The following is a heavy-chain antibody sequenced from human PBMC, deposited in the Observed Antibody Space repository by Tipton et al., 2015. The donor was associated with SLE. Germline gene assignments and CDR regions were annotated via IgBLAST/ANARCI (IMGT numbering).Heavy chain of an antibody. V-gene: IGHV4-4*02. D-gene: IGHD4-17*01. CDR3: ATLTVTIPRWFDP. CDR2: INHSGST. Sequence: TLSLTCAVSGGSISSSNWWSWVRQPPGKGLEWIGEINHSGSTNYNPSLKSRVTISVDTSKNQFSLKLSSVTAADTAVYYCATLTVTIPRWFDPWGQGTLVTVSS. CDR1: GGSISSSNW. J-gene: IGHJ5*02.